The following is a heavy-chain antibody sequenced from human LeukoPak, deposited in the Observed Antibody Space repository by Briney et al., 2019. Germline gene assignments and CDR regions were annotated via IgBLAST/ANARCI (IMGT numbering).Heavy chain of an antibody. D-gene: IGHD1-14*01. V-gene: IGHV3-30-3*01. J-gene: IGHJ4*02. CDR3: ARDPILGPPDYFDY. Sequence: GRSLRLSCAASGFTFNRYTMFWVRQAPGKGLEWVAVISNDENIKYYADSVKGRFTISRDNSRDTLFLEMSSLRVEDTAVYYCARDPILGPPDYFDYWGRGTLVTVSS. CDR2: ISNDENIK. CDR1: GFTFNRYT.